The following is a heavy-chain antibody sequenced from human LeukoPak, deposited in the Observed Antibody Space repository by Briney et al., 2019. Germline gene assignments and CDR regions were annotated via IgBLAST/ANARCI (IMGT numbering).Heavy chain of an antibody. CDR3: ARRSGIAVAGAFDY. D-gene: IGHD6-19*01. Sequence: TGGSLRLSCAASGFTFSSYGMHWVRQSPGKGLEWVAIISYDGSNKHYADSVKGRFTISRDNSKNTLYVQMNSLRDEDTAVYYCARRSGIAVAGAFDYWGQGTLVTVSS. V-gene: IGHV3-30*03. J-gene: IGHJ4*02. CDR1: GFTFSSYG. CDR2: ISYDGSNK.